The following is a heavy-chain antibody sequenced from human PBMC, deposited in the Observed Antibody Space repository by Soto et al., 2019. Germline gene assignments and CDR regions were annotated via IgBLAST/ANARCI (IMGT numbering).Heavy chain of an antibody. D-gene: IGHD3-16*01. CDR1: GGSISSGYY. Sequence: PSETLSLTCTVSGGSISSGYYWSWIRQYPGKGLEWIGYIYYSGNTYYNPSLKSRVSISLDTSKSQFSLKLDSVTAADTAVYYCARDAPVALRAPNSMDVWGQGTTVTVSS. J-gene: IGHJ6*02. CDR3: ARDAPVALRAPNSMDV. V-gene: IGHV4-31*03. CDR2: IYYSGNT.